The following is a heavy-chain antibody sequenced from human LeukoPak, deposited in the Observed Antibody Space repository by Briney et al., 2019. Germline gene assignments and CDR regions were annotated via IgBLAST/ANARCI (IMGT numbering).Heavy chain of an antibody. J-gene: IGHJ4*03. CDR2: ISTSSIYI. V-gene: IGHV3-21*01. Sequence: GGSLRLSCAASGFTFSSYYMNWVRQAPGKGLQWVSSISTSSIYIYYADSVKGRFTISRDNAKNSLYLQMNSLRAEDTAVYYCASIRMGAAAGYDPYYFDYWGQGTMVTVSS. D-gene: IGHD6-13*01. CDR1: GFTFSSYY. CDR3: ASIRMGAAAGYDPYYFDY.